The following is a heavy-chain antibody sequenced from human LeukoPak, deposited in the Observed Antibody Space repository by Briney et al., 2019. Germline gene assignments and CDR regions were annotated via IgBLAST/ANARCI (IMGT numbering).Heavy chain of an antibody. CDR1: GGSISSSSYY. CDR3: ARTKLLWFGDSNYYFDY. V-gene: IGHV4-39*01. J-gene: IGHJ4*02. CDR2: IYYSGST. Sequence: SETLSLTCTVSGGSISSSSYYWGWIRQPPGKGLEWIGSIYYSGSTYYNPSLKSRVTISVDTSKNQFSLKLSSVTAADTAVYYCARTKLLWFGDSNYYFDYWGQGTLVTVSS. D-gene: IGHD3-10*01.